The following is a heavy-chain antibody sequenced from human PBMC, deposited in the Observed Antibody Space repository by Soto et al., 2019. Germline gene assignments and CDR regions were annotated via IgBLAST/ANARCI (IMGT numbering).Heavy chain of an antibody. J-gene: IGHJ6*03. CDR1: GGSISSYY. CDR3: ARVSGYYSLYYYYMDV. Sequence: SETLSLTCTVSGGSISSYYWSWIRQPPGKGLEWIGYIYYSGSTNYNPSLKSRVTISVDTSKNQFSLKLSSVTAADTAVYYCARVSGYYSLYYYYMDVWGKGTTVTVSS. D-gene: IGHD5-12*01. CDR2: IYYSGST. V-gene: IGHV4-59*01.